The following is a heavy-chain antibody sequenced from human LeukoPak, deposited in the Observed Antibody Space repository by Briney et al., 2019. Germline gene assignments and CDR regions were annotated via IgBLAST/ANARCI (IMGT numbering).Heavy chain of an antibody. V-gene: IGHV3-23*01. D-gene: IGHD3-22*01. J-gene: IGHJ4*02. CDR2: ISGSGGST. Sequence: GGSLRLSCAASGFTFSSYCMSWVRQAPGKGLEWVSAISGSGGSTYYADSVQGRFTISRDNSKNTLYLQMNSLRAQDTAVYYVAKTPPPSYDSRGYYYVLVYFDYWGQGTLVTVSS. CDR1: GFTFSSYC. CDR3: AKTPPPSYDSRGYYYVLVYFDY.